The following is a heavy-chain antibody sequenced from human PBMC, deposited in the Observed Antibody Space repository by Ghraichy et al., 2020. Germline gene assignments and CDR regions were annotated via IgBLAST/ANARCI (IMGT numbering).Heavy chain of an antibody. CDR2: ISGSGGST. CDR3: AKVGYYCSSTSCQIDY. Sequence: GGSLRLSCAASGFTFSSYAMSWVRQAPGKGLEWVSAISGSGGSTYYADSVKGRFTISRDNSKNTLYLQMNSLRAEDTAVYYCAKVGYYCSSTSCQIDYWGQGTLVTVSS. CDR1: GFTFSSYA. J-gene: IGHJ4*02. D-gene: IGHD2-2*01. V-gene: IGHV3-23*01.